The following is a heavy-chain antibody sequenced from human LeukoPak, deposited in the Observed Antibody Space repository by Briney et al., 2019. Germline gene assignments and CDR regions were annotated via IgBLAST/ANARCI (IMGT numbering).Heavy chain of an antibody. D-gene: IGHD2-21*02. CDR1: GGSFSGYY. J-gene: IGHJ6*03. CDR2: INHSGST. V-gene: IGHV4-34*01. CDR3: ARFVVVTATPPFMDV. Sequence: SETLSLTCAVYGGSFSGYYWSWIRQPPGKGLEWIGEINHSGSTHYNPSLKSRVTISVDTSKYQFSLKLSSVTAADTAVYYCARFVVVTATPPFMDVWGKGTTVTVSS.